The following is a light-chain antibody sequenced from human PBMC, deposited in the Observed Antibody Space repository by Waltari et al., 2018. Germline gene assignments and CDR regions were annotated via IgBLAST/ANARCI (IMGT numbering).Light chain of an antibody. CDR1: SSNIGNNY. CDR3: GTWDSSLSGAV. J-gene: IGLJ7*01. Sequence: QSVLTQPPSVSAAPGQRVTISCSGGSSNIGNNYVSWYRQFPGTAPKLLISEDSERPSGIPGRFPGPKSGTSATLDITGLQAGGEADYYCGTWDSSLSGAVFGGGTHLTVL. V-gene: IGLV1-51*02. CDR2: EDS.